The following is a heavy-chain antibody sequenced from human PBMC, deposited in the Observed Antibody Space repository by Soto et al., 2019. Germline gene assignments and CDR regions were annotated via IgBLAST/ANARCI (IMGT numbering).Heavy chain of an antibody. Sequence: EVQLVESGGGLVQPGGSLKLSCAASGFPFSGSAIHWVRQASGKGLEWVDRIRSKSDGYATAYAASVRGRFTISRDDSENTAHLQMNSLKTEDTAVYFCITLPLYDSGASGAHWGQGTLVTVSS. J-gene: IGHJ4*02. CDR2: IRSKSDGYAT. CDR3: ITLPLYDSGASGAH. D-gene: IGHD3-22*01. CDR1: GFPFSGSA. V-gene: IGHV3-73*01.